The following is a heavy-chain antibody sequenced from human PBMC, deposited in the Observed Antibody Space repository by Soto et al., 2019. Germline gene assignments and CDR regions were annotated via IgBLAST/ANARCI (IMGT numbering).Heavy chain of an antibody. CDR1: GFSLSTNGVG. CDR2: IYWDDDH. Sequence: QITLKESGPTLVRPTQTLTLTCTFSGFSLSTNGVGVGWIRQPPGKALEWLALIYWDDDHRYSPSLKTRLTITKDPSKNQVVLTMTKFDPADTATYYCAREMYYSTYFDSWGQGTLVTVSS. D-gene: IGHD3-10*01. V-gene: IGHV2-5*02. J-gene: IGHJ4*02. CDR3: AREMYYSTYFDS.